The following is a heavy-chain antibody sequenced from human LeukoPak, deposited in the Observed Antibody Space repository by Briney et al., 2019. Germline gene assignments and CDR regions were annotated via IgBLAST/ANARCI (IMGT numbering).Heavy chain of an antibody. CDR3: ARSFPPQTKLSDSSGYWGVDY. CDR2: IYPGDSDT. Sequence: GESLKISCKGSGYRFTSYWIGWVRQMPGKGLEWMGIIYPGDSDTRYSPSFQGQVTISADKSISTAYLQWSSLKASDTAMYYCARSFPPQTKLSDSSGYWGVDYWGQGTLVTVSS. J-gene: IGHJ4*02. V-gene: IGHV5-51*01. D-gene: IGHD3-22*01. CDR1: GYRFTSYW.